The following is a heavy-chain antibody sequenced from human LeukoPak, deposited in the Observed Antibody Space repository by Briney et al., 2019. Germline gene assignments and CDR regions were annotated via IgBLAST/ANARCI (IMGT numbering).Heavy chain of an antibody. CDR3: EGGGGDYDYVWGSYRQFDY. Sequence: SETLSLTCTVSGGSISSYYWSWIRQPPGKGLEWIGYIYYSGSTNYNPSLKSRVTISVDTSKNQCSLKLSSVTAADTAVYDGEGGGGDYDYVWGSYRQFDYWGQGTLVTVSS. CDR2: IYYSGST. CDR1: GGSISSYY. D-gene: IGHD3-16*02. J-gene: IGHJ4*02. V-gene: IGHV4-59*01.